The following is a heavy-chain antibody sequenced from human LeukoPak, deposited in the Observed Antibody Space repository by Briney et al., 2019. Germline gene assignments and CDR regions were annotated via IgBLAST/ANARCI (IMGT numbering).Heavy chain of an antibody. V-gene: IGHV4-61*02. D-gene: IGHD6-6*01. CDR1: GGSLSSGSYY. Sequence: SETLSLTCTVSGGSLSSGSYYWSWIRQPAGKGLEWIGRIYTSGSTNYNPSLKSRVTISVDTSKNQFSLKLSSVTAADTAVYYCARVAAGPSSDAFDIWGQGTMVTVSS. J-gene: IGHJ3*02. CDR3: ARVAAGPSSDAFDI. CDR2: IYTSGST.